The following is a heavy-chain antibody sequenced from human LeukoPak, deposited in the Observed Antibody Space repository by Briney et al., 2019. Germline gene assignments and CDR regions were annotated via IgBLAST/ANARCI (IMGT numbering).Heavy chain of an antibody. D-gene: IGHD3-3*01. Sequence: SETLSLTCAVSGYSISSGYYWGWSRPPPGEGLEWIGSIYHSGSTYYNPSLKSRVTISVDTSKNQFSLKLSSVTAADTAVYYCARHSHHVTYYDFWSGYYTEGFDYWGQGTLVTVSS. J-gene: IGHJ4*02. V-gene: IGHV4-38-2*01. CDR1: GYSISSGYY. CDR3: ARHSHHVTYYDFWSGYYTEGFDY. CDR2: IYHSGST.